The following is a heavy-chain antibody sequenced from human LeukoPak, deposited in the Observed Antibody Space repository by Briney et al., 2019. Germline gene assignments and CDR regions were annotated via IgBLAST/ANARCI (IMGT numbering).Heavy chain of an antibody. V-gene: IGHV3-30*02. CDR2: IWYGGSNK. Sequence: GGSLRLSCAASGFTFSRYGMHWVRQAPGKGLEWVAVIWYGGSNKYYADSVKGRFTISRDNSKNTLYLQMNSLRAEDTAVYYCAKNTRYGSGSYKYGMDVWGQGTTVTVSS. J-gene: IGHJ6*02. CDR1: GFTFSRYG. D-gene: IGHD3-10*01. CDR3: AKNTRYGSGSYKYGMDV.